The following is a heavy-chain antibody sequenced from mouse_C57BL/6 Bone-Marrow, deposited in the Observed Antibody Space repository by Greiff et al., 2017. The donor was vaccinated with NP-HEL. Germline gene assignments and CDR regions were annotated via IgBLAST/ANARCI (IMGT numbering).Heavy chain of an antibody. CDR2: IYPRSGNT. CDR1: GYTFTSYG. J-gene: IGHJ4*01. CDR3: ARYGNYDAMDY. Sequence: VKLQESGAELARPGASVKLSCKASGYTFTSYGISWVKQRTGQGLEWIGEIYPRSGNTYYNEKFKGKATLTADKSSSTAYIELRSLTSEDSAVYFCARYGNYDAMDYWGQGTSVTFSS. D-gene: IGHD2-1*01. V-gene: IGHV1-81*01.